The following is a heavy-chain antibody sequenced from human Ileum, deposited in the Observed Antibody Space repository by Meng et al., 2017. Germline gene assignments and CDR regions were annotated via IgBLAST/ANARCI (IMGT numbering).Heavy chain of an antibody. Sequence: QVQRGQSGPDGKRQGAAGKGAGKASGATFTSFVIHWVHQAPGQRLEWMGWIHAGNGNRKYSQKFQGRVTFTTDTSATTAYLDLSSLRSEDTAVYYCARDPSGGKFHYFDSWGQGTLVTVSS. CDR3: ARDPSGGKFHYFDS. CDR2: IHAGNGNR. J-gene: IGHJ4*02. V-gene: IGHV1-3*01. D-gene: IGHD2-15*01. CDR1: GATFTSFV.